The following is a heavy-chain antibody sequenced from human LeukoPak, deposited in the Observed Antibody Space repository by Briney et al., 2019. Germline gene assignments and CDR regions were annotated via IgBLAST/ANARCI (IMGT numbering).Heavy chain of an antibody. D-gene: IGHD4-17*01. CDR2: VYHSGGT. CDR1: GGSISSYY. V-gene: IGHV4-59*12. Sequence: SETLSLTCTVSGGSISSYYWTWIRQPPGKGLEWIGYVYHSGGTNYNPSLKNRVTMSVDTSKNQFSLKLSSVTAADTAVYYCARDKSDYGRLYNWFDPWGQGTLVTVSS. CDR3: ARDKSDYGRLYNWFDP. J-gene: IGHJ5*02.